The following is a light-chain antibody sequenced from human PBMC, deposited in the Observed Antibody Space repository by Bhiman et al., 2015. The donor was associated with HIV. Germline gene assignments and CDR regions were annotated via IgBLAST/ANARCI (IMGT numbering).Light chain of an antibody. J-gene: IGLJ3*02. Sequence: QSALTQPASVSGSPGQAITISCTGTSRDVGGYDYVSWYRQHPGKAPQLIIYDVSQRPSGISHRFSGSKSGNTASLTISGLQAEDEADYYCSSYGGTTYWGMFGGGTKLTVL. CDR3: SSYGGTTYWGM. V-gene: IGLV2-14*03. CDR2: DVS. CDR1: SRDVGGYDY.